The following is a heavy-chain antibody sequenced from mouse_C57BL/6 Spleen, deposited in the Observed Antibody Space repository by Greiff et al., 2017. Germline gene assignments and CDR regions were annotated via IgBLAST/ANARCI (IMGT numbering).Heavy chain of an antibody. J-gene: IGHJ2*01. CDR2: ILPGSGST. CDR1: GYTFTGYW. CDR3: ARPSYYGNYHYYFDY. D-gene: IGHD2-10*01. V-gene: IGHV1-9*01. Sequence: QVQLQQSGAELMKPGASVKLSCKATGYTFTGYWIEWVKQRPGHGLEWIGEILPGSGSTNYNEKFKGKATFTADTSSNTAYMQLSSLTPEDSAIYYCARPSYYGNYHYYFDYWGQGTTLTVSS.